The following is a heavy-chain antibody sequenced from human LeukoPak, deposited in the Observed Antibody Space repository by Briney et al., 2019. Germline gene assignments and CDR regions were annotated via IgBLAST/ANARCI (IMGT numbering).Heavy chain of an antibody. Sequence: ASVKVSCKASGYTFPGYYMHWVRQAPGQGLEWMGLINPNSGGTNYAQKFQGRVTMTRDASISTAYMELSRLRSDDTAVYYCARGIDYGDYVGWFDPWGQGTLVTVSS. J-gene: IGHJ5*02. CDR1: GYTFPGYY. CDR2: INPNSGGT. D-gene: IGHD4-17*01. CDR3: ARGIDYGDYVGWFDP. V-gene: IGHV1-2*02.